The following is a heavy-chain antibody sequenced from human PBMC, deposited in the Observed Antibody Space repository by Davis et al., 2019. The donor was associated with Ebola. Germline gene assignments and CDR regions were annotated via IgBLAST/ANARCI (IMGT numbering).Heavy chain of an antibody. V-gene: IGHV1-2*04. CDR3: ARDVVVVAPTDWFDP. J-gene: IGHJ5*02. Sequence: ASVKVSCKASGYTFTGYYMHWVRQAPGQGLEWMGWINPNSGGTNYAQKFQGWVTMTRDTSISTAYMELSRLRSDDTAVYYCARDVVVVAPTDWFDPWGQGTLVTVSS. D-gene: IGHD2-15*01. CDR1: GYTFTGYY. CDR2: INPNSGGT.